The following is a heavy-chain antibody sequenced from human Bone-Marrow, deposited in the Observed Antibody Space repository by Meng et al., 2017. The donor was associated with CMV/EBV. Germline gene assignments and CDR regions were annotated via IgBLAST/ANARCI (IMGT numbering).Heavy chain of an antibody. Sequence: GGSLRLSCAASGFTFSSYEMNWVRQAPGKGLEWVSSISSSSSYIYYADSVKGRFTISRDNAKNSLYLQMNSLRAEDTAVYYCARDLIAVVSNYGMDVWGQGTTVTVSS. CDR1: GFTFSSYE. D-gene: IGHD6-19*01. V-gene: IGHV3-21*04. CDR3: ARDLIAVVSNYGMDV. CDR2: ISSSSSYI. J-gene: IGHJ6*02.